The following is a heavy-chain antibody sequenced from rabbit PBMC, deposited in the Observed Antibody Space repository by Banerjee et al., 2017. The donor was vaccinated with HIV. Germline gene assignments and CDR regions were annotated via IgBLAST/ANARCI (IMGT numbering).Heavy chain of an antibody. CDR1: GFSFSNNYW. J-gene: IGHJ3*01. Sequence: QQQLEESGGGLVKPGGTLTLTCKASGFSFSNNYWICWVRQAPGKGLEWIGCIYTGSGSTWYANWAKGRFTISKTSSTTVTLQMTSLTAADTATYFCARGYWTDGLHLWGQGTLVTVS. CDR3: ARGYWTDGLHL. CDR2: IYTGSGST. V-gene: IGHV1S45*01. D-gene: IGHD1-1*01.